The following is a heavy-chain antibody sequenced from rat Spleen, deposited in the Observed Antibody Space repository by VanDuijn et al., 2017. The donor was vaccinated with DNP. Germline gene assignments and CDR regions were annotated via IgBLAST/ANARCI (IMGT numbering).Heavy chain of an antibody. CDR2: ISTGGGNT. D-gene: IGHD1-11*01. CDR1: GFTFSNYV. Sequence: EVQLVESGGGLVQAGRSLKLSCTASGFTFSNYVMAWVRQAPTKGLEWVASISTGGGNTYYRDSVKGRFTLSRDNAKSTLYLQMDSLRSEDTATYYCTRAEGTGFPYWGQGTLVSVSS. V-gene: IGHV5-25*01. J-gene: IGHJ3*01. CDR3: TRAEGTGFPY.